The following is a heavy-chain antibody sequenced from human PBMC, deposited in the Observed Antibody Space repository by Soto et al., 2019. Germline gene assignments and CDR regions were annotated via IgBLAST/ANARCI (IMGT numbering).Heavy chain of an antibody. Sequence: PGGSLRLSCGVSGFTFSDYYMSWVRQAPGKGLEWLSYSSNSGTYTKYAGSVKGRFSISRDNAKNSLHLQINSLRGEDTAVYYCARSGDNYNVLDYWGQGTPVTSPQ. CDR2: SSNSGTYT. CDR3: ARSGDNYNVLDY. D-gene: IGHD3-10*02. V-gene: IGHV3-11*06. CDR1: GFTFSDYY. J-gene: IGHJ4*02.